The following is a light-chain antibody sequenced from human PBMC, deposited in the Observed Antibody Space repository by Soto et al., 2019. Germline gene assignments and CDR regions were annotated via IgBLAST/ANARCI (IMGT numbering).Light chain of an antibody. CDR2: DTS. J-gene: IGKJ1*01. V-gene: IGKV3-20*01. Sequence: EIVLTQSPGTLSLSPGERATLSCRASQSVSSSLAWYQQKPGQAPRLLIYDTSNRATAIPDRFSGSGSGADFTLTISRLEPEDFALYYCQQYGISPSTFGPGTKVEI. CDR1: QSVSSS. CDR3: QQYGISPST.